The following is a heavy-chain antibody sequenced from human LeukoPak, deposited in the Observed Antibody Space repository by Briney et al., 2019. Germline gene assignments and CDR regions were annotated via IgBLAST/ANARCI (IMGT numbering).Heavy chain of an antibody. V-gene: IGHV1-2*02. J-gene: IGHJ4*02. CDR1: GYTLSDYY. D-gene: IGHD6-13*01. CDR3: ARVRGNSCDY. CDR2: IRGDTGDT. Sequence: ASVTVSCKTSGYTLSDYYMHWVRQAPGQGLERMGWIRGDTGDTDSPQKFQGRVTMTRDTSTNTAYMELSRLTYDDTAMYFCARVRGNSCDYWGQGTLVTVSS.